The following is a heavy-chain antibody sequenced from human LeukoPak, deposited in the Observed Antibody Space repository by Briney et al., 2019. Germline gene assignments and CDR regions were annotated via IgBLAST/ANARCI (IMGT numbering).Heavy chain of an antibody. CDR3: ASLNYVYYYYYMDV. CDR1: GGHLSSSRYY. CDR2: IYYSGST. D-gene: IGHD4-11*01. V-gene: IGHV4-39*01. J-gene: IGHJ6*03. Sequence: PSETLSLTCSVSGGHLSSSRYYWGWIRQPRGKGLEWIGSIYYSGSTYYNPSLNIRVTISVDMSKNQFSLKLSSVTAADTAVYYCASLNYVYYYYYMDVWGKGTTVTVSS.